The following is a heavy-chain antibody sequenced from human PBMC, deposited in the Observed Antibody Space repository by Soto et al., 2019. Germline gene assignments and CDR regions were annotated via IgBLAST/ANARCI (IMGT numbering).Heavy chain of an antibody. CDR2: INPNSGGT. D-gene: IGHD2-15*01. V-gene: IGHV1-2*04. CDR3: ARALRYCSGGSCYSNYYDSSGASDAFDI. Sequence: ASVKVSCKASGYTSTGYYMHWVRQAPGRGLEWMGWINPNSGGTNYAQKFQGWVTMTRDTSISTAYMELSRLRSDDTAVYYCARALRYCSGGSCYSNYYDSSGASDAFDIWGQGTMVTVSS. J-gene: IGHJ3*02. CDR1: GYTSTGYY.